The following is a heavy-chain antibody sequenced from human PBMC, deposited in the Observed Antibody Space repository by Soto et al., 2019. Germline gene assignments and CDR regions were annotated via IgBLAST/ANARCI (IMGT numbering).Heavy chain of an antibody. Sequence: QITLKESGPTLVKPTQTLTLTCTFSGFSLSTSGVGVGWIRQPPGKALEWLALIYWDDDKRYSPSLKSRLTITKDTSKNQVVLTRTNMDPVDTATYYCARTAWGLGYCSGGSCYALDYWGQGTLVTVSS. D-gene: IGHD2-15*01. CDR2: IYWDDDK. J-gene: IGHJ4*02. CDR3: ARTAWGLGYCSGGSCYALDY. V-gene: IGHV2-5*02. CDR1: GFSLSTSGVG.